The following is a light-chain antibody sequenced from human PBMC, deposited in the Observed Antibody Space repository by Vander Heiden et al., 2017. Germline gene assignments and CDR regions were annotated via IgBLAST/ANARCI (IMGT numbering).Light chain of an antibody. CDR2: AAS. Sequence: DIQLTPSPSFLSASLGDRVPSTCRASQGISSYLAWYQQKPGKAPKLLIYAASTLQSGVPSRFSGSGSGTEFTLTISSLQPEDFATYYCQQLNSYPRTFGQGTKLEIK. J-gene: IGKJ2*02. V-gene: IGKV1-9*01. CDR3: QQLNSYPRT. CDR1: QGISSY.